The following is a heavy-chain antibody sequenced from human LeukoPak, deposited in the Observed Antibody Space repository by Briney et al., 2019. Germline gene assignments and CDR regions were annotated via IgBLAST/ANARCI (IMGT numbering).Heavy chain of an antibody. Sequence: PGGSLRLSCAASGFTFSSYAMSWVRQAPGKGLEWVSAISGSGGSTYYADSVKGRFTISRDNSKNTLYLQMNSLRAEDTAVYYCARAYCSSTSCNFDYWGQGTLVTVSS. CDR2: ISGSGGST. V-gene: IGHV3-23*01. CDR1: GFTFSSYA. CDR3: ARAYCSSTSCNFDY. J-gene: IGHJ4*02. D-gene: IGHD2-2*01.